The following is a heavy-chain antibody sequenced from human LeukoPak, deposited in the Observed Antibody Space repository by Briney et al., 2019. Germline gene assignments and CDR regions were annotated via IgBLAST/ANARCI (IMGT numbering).Heavy chain of an antibody. Sequence: GRSLRLSCAASGFTFSSYAMHWVRQAPGKGLEWVAVISYDGSNKYYADSVKGRFTISRDNSKNTLYLQMSSLRAEDTAVYYCARDDSGSYFDYWGQGTLVTVSS. J-gene: IGHJ4*02. V-gene: IGHV3-30-3*01. CDR2: ISYDGSNK. D-gene: IGHD1-26*01. CDR1: GFTFSSYA. CDR3: ARDDSGSYFDY.